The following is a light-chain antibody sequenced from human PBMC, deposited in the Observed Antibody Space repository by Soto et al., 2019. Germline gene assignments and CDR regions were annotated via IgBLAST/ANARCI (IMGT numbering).Light chain of an antibody. CDR2: ATS. CDR1: QSVSSN. Sequence: ELVMTQSPATLSVSPGERATLSCRASQSVSSNLAWYQQKPGQPPRLLIYATSTRATDIPARFSGSWSGTEFTLTISSLQSEDVAVYYCQQYNSWPPWAFGQGTKVEI. J-gene: IGKJ1*01. CDR3: QQYNSWPPWA. V-gene: IGKV3-15*01.